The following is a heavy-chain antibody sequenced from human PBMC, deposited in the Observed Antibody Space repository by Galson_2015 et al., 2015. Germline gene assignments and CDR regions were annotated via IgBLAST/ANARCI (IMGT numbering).Heavy chain of an antibody. V-gene: IGHV3-74*01. CDR1: GFTFSSYW. CDR2: INSDGSST. J-gene: IGHJ6*02. CDR3: AREGGDIVVVPAVYKYYYYGMDV. Sequence: SLRLSCAASGFTFSSYWMHWVRQAPGKGLVWVSRINSDGSSTSYADSVKGRFTISRDNAKNTLYLQMNSLRAEDTAVYYCAREGGDIVVVPAVYKYYYYGMDVWGQGTTVTVSS. D-gene: IGHD2-2*01.